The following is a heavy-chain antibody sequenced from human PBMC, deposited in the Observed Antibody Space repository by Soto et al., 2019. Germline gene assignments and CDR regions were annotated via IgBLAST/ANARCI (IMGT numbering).Heavy chain of an antibody. CDR1: GGSFSGYY. Sequence: QVQLQQWGAGLLKPSETLSLTCAVYGGSFSGYYWTWIRQPPGTGLEWVGEINHSGSTNYNPSLKXXFTVSVDTSENPLSLKLTSVNAADAAVYYCARDKITGLCDYWGQGTLVTVSS. J-gene: IGHJ4*02. CDR2: INHSGST. D-gene: IGHD3-16*01. CDR3: ARDKITGLCDY. V-gene: IGHV4-34*01.